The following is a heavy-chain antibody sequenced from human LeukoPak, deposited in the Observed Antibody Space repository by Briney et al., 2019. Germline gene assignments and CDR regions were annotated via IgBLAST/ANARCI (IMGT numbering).Heavy chain of an antibody. CDR2: ISSSGSTI. CDR1: GFTFSDYY. V-gene: IGHV3-11*01. J-gene: IGHJ1*01. CDR3: ATHRQSSHPRGYFRH. D-gene: IGHD6-13*01. Sequence: GGSLRLSCAASGFTFSDYYMSWIRQAPGKGLEWVSYISSSGSTIYYADSVKGRFTISRDNAKDSLYLQMNSLRAEDTAVYYCATHRQSSHPRGYFRHWGQGTLVTVSS.